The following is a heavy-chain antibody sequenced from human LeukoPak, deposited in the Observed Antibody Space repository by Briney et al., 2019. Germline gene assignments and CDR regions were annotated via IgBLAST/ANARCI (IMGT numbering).Heavy chain of an antibody. CDR3: ARDLMPRIAVVGGSDWDAFDI. D-gene: IGHD6-19*01. V-gene: IGHV7-4-1*02. CDR1: GYTFISYA. J-gene: IGHJ3*02. CDR2: TNTNTGNP. Sequence: GASVKVSCKASGYTFISYAMNWVRQAPGQGLEWMGWTNTNTGNPTYAQGFTGRFVFSLDTSVRTTYLQISSLKAEDTAVYYCARDLMPRIAVVGGSDWDAFDIWGQGTMVTVSS.